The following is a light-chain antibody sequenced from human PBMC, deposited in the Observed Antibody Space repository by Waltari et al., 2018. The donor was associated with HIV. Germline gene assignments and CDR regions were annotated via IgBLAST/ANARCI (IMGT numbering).Light chain of an antibody. J-gene: IGLJ3*02. CDR1: SSNIGDNY. CDR3: GTWDSSLSAGV. Sequence: QSVLTQPPSVSAAPGQKVTISCSGSSSNIGDNYVSWYQQLPGTAPKLLIFENNKRPSGILDRFSGSKSGTSATLGITGLQTGDEADYYCGTWDSSLSAGVFG. CDR2: ENN. V-gene: IGLV1-51*02.